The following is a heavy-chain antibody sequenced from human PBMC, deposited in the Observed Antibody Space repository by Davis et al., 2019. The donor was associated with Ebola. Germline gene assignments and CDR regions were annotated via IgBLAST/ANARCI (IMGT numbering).Heavy chain of an antibody. CDR2: ISGSGGST. Sequence: GESLKISCAASGFTFSSYAMSWVRQAPGKGLEWVSAISGSGGSTYYADSVKGRFTISRDNSKNTLYLQMNSLRAEDTAVYYCARDFRSSAMAPLGYWGQGTLVTVSS. CDR3: ARDFRSSAMAPLGY. D-gene: IGHD5-18*01. V-gene: IGHV3-23*01. CDR1: GFTFSSYA. J-gene: IGHJ4*02.